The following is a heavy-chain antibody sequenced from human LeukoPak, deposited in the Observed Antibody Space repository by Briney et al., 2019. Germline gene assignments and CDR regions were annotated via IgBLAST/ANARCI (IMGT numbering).Heavy chain of an antibody. CDR1: GYSISSGYY. CDR2: IYHSGST. V-gene: IGHV4-38-2*02. D-gene: IGHD6-19*01. CDR3: AREAVAGRAGFDY. J-gene: IGHJ4*02. Sequence: SETLSLTCTVSGYSISSGYYWGWIRQPPGKGLAWIGSIYHSGSTYYNPSLKSRVTISVDTSKNQFSLKLSSVTAADTAVYYCAREAVAGRAGFDYWGQGTLVTVSS.